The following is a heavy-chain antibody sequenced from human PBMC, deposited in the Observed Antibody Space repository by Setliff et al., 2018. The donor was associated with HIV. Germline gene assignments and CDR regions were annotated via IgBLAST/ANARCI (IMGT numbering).Heavy chain of an antibody. V-gene: IGHV3-21*01. CDR1: GFTFSSYS. CDR2: ISSSSSYI. D-gene: IGHD3-22*01. Sequence: PGGSLRLSCAASGFTFSSYSMNWVRQAPGKGLEWVSSISSSSSYIYYADSVKGRFTISRDNAKNSLYLQMKSRRAEDTAVYYCARDEASEYTYYYDSRGYLPLVYWGQGTLVTVSS. CDR3: ARDEASEYTYYYDSRGYLPLVY. J-gene: IGHJ4*02.